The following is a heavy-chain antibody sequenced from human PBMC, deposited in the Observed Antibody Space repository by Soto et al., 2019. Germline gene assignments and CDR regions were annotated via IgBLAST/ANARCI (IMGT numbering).Heavy chain of an antibody. Sequence: SVKVSCKASGGTFTRYAISWVRQAPGQGLEWMGGIIPLFGNANYAQKFQGSVTITADESTSTAYMELRSLRSEDTAVYYCAGDGTIYDSSGYYYLYWGQGTLVTVSS. J-gene: IGHJ4*02. V-gene: IGHV1-69*13. D-gene: IGHD3-22*01. CDR3: AGDGTIYDSSGYYYLY. CDR2: IIPLFGNA. CDR1: GGTFTRYA.